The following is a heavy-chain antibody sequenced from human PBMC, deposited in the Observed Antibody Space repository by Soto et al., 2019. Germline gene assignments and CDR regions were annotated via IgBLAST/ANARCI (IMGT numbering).Heavy chain of an antibody. CDR3: ASWHLQEHAYDI. D-gene: IGHD1-1*01. CDR1: GFTVSGKKY. J-gene: IGHJ3*02. CDR2: LYDVDGT. V-gene: IGHV3-53*01. Sequence: DVHLVASGGGLIQPGESLRLSCAAFGFTVSGKKYMAWVRQPPGKGLEWVSALYDVDGTYYADSVKGRFPTSSDSSRTIVYLQIHSLRPDDTAVYFCASWHLQEHAYDIWGQGTTVTVSS.